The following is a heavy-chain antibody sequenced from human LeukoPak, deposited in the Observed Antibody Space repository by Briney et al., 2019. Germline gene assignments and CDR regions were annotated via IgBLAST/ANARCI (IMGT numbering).Heavy chain of an antibody. CDR1: GFTFSSYG. CDR2: IWYDGSNK. J-gene: IGHJ6*02. CDR3: TRDLMDYDVSTGLHHYYMDV. V-gene: IGHV3-33*01. D-gene: IGHD3-9*01. Sequence: GGSLRLSCAASGFTFSSYGMHWVRQAPGKGLEWVAVIWYDGSNKYYADSVRGRFTISRDNAKNTLYLQMNTLRVEDTAVYYCTRDLMDYDVSTGLHHYYMDVWGQGTTVTVSS.